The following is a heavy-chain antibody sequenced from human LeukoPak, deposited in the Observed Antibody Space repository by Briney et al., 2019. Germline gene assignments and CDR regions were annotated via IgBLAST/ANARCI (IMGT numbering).Heavy chain of an antibody. CDR1: GGSFSGYY. CDR3: ARDSYYGSGSYYPD. Sequence: SSETLSLTCAVYGGSFSGYYWSWIRQPPGRGLEWIGEINHSGSTNYNPSLKSRVTISVDTSKNQFSLKLSSVTAADTAVYYCARDSYYGSGSYYPDWGQGTLVTVSS. V-gene: IGHV4-34*01. CDR2: INHSGST. J-gene: IGHJ4*02. D-gene: IGHD3-10*01.